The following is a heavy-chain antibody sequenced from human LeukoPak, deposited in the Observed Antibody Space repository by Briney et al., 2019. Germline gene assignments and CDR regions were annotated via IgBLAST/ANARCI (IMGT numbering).Heavy chain of an antibody. CDR1: GGSISSSSYY. V-gene: IGHV4-61*01. J-gene: IGHJ6*02. D-gene: IGHD3-10*01. Sequence: SETLSLTCTVSGGSISSSSYYWSWIRQPPGKGLESIGYIYYSGSTNYNPSLKSRVTISVDTSKNQFSLKLSSVTAADTAVYYCARDVRGVIPSPYYYGMDVWGQGTTVTVSS. CDR2: IYYSGST. CDR3: ARDVRGVIPSPYYYGMDV.